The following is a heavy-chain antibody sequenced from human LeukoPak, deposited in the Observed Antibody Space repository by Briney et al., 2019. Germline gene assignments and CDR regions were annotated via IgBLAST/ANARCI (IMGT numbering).Heavy chain of an antibody. CDR2: INHSGST. D-gene: IGHD4-17*01. V-gene: IGHV4-34*01. CDR3: ASGLMTTLDY. J-gene: IGHJ4*02. Sequence: PSETLSLTCAVYGGSFSGCYWSWIRQPPGKGLEWIGEINHSGSTNYNPSLKSRVTISVDTSKNQFSLKLSSVTAADTAVYYCASGLMTTLDYWGQGTLVTVSS. CDR1: GGSFSGCY.